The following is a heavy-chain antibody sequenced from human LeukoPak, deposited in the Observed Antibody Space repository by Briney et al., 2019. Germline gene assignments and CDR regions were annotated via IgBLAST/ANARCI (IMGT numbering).Heavy chain of an antibody. D-gene: IGHD3-22*01. J-gene: IGHJ4*02. V-gene: IGHV2-70*11. CDR2: MDWDDDK. CDR1: GFSLSTSGMC. Sequence: SGPTLVNPTQTLTLTCTFSGFSLSTSGMCVSWIRQPPGKALEWLARMDWDDDKYYSTSLKTRLTISKDTSNNQVVFTMTNMDPVDTATYYCARIGYYDSSGYYYDHFDYWGQGTLVTVSS. CDR3: ARIGYYDSSGYYYDHFDY.